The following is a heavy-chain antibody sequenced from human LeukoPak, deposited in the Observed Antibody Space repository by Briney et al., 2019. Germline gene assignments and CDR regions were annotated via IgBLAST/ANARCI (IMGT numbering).Heavy chain of an antibody. CDR3: ARVSGRILIWPQPFGDGMDV. V-gene: IGHV3-74*01. J-gene: IGHJ6*02. CDR2: INSDASTT. D-gene: IGHD3-10*01. Sequence: XRQAPXXXLVWXSRINSDASTTNYADSVKGRFTISREESKNTLYLQMNSLRAEDTAIYYCARVSGRILIWPQPFGDGMDVWGQGTTVTVSS.